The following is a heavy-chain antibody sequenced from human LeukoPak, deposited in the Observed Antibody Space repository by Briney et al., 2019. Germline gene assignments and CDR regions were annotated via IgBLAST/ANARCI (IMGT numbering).Heavy chain of an antibody. CDR2: ISAYNGNT. CDR1: GYTFTSYG. V-gene: IGHV1-18*01. Sequence: ASVKVSCKASGYTFTSYGISWARQAPGQGLEWMGWISAYNGNTNYAQKLQGRVTMTTDTSTSTAYMELRSLRSDDTAVYYCARGPMTTVTLPHYYYMDVWGKGTTVTVSS. J-gene: IGHJ6*03. D-gene: IGHD4-17*01. CDR3: ARGPMTTVTLPHYYYMDV.